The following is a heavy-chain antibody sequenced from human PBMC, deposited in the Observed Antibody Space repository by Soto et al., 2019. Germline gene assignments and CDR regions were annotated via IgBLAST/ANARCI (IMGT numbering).Heavy chain of an antibody. CDR2: INPSGGST. CDR3: ARTGYCSGGSCYRRRYNWFDP. Sequence: ASVKVSCKASGYTFTSYYMHWVRQAPGQGLEWMGIINPSGGSTSYAQKFQGRVTMTRDTSTSTAYMELSSLRSEDTAVYYCARTGYCSGGSCYRRRYNWFDPWGQGTLVTVSS. J-gene: IGHJ5*02. CDR1: GYTFTSYY. V-gene: IGHV1-46*01. D-gene: IGHD2-15*01.